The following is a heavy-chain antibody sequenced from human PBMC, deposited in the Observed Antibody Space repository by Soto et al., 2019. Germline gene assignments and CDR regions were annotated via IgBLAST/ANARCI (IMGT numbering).Heavy chain of an antibody. CDR3: ARDGGYYDSSWRRGMDV. CDR2: IIPIFGTA. V-gene: IGHV1-69*01. CDR1: GYTFSSYD. J-gene: IGHJ6*02. D-gene: IGHD3-22*01. Sequence: QVQLVQSGAEVKKPGASVKVSCKASGYTFSSYDISWVRQATGQGLEWMGGIIPIFGTANYAQKFQGRVTITADESTSTAYMELSILISEDTAVYYCARDGGYYDSSWRRGMDVWGQGTTVTVSS.